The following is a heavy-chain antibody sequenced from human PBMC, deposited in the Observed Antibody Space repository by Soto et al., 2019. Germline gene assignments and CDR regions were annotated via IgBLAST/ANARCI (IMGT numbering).Heavy chain of an antibody. Sequence: GCRRSSISKHPGKGLEWIGYIYYSGSTYYNPSLKSRVTISVDTSKNQFSLKLSSVTAADTAVYYFARYPPCYSTDGYFDYCCQ. CDR3: ARYPPCYSTDGYFDY. V-gene: IGHV4-31*02. CDR2: IYYSGST. J-gene: IGHJ4*02. D-gene: IGHD4-4*01. CDR1: GCR.